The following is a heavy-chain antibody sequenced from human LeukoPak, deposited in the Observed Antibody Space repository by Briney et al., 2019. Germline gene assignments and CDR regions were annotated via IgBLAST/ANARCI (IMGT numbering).Heavy chain of an antibody. CDR3: ARESMVGATRNYFDY. J-gene: IGHJ4*02. Sequence: PGESLKISCKGSGYSFTSYWIGWVRQMPGKGLEWMGIIYPGDSDTRYSPSFQGQVTISADKSISTAYLQWSSLKASDTAMYYCARESMVGATRNYFDYWGQGTLVTVSS. V-gene: IGHV5-51*01. CDR2: IYPGDSDT. D-gene: IGHD1-26*01. CDR1: GYSFTSYW.